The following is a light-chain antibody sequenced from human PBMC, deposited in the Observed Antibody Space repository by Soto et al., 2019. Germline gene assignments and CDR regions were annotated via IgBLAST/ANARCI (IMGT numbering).Light chain of an antibody. J-gene: IGKJ2*01. CDR3: QQYNSPPYT. CDR2: WAS. V-gene: IGKV4-1*01. Sequence: DIVMTQSPDSLAVSLGERATINCKSSQSILYSSNNKNQLAWYQQKPGQPPKLLMYWASTRQSGVPDRFSGSESGTDFTLTIRSLQAEDVAVYXCQQYNSPPYTFGQGTKLEI. CDR1: QSILYSSNNKNQ.